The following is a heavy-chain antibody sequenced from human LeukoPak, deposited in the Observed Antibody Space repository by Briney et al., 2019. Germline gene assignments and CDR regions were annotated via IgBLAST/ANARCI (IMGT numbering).Heavy chain of an antibody. Sequence: SETLSLTCAVYGGSFSGYYWSWIRQPPGKGLEWIGEINHSGSTNYNPSLKSRVTISVDTSKNQFSLKLSSVTAADTAVYYCAREVNYDYVWGSYPVPYWGQGTLVTVSS. V-gene: IGHV4-34*01. CDR1: GGSFSGYY. CDR2: INHSGST. D-gene: IGHD3-16*02. J-gene: IGHJ4*02. CDR3: AREVNYDYVWGSYPVPY.